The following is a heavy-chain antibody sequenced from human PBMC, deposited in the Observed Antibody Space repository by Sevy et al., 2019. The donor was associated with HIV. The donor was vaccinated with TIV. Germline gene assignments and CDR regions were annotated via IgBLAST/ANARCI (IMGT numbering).Heavy chain of an antibody. J-gene: IGHJ4*02. V-gene: IGHV3-23*01. Sequence: WGSLRLSCAASGFSFSTYAMTWVRQAPGRGLEWVSSISDRGGRTYHADSVKGRFTISADYSKNTLFLQMNSLRVEDTAIYYCAKGGASAWHGLDYWGQGTLVTVSS. CDR1: GFSFSTYA. D-gene: IGHD1-26*01. CDR2: ISDRGGRT. CDR3: AKGGASAWHGLDY.